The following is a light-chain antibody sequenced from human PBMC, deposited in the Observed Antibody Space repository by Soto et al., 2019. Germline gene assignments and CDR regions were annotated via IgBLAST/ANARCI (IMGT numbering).Light chain of an antibody. V-gene: IGKV3-20*01. J-gene: IGKJ1*01. CDR2: GAS. CDR3: QQYGSSPS. Sequence: EIVLTQSPGTLSLSPGERATLSCRASQSVSSSYLAWYQQKPGQATRLLIYGASSRATGIPDRFSGSGSGTDFTLTISRLEPEDFEVYYCQQYGSSPSFGQGTKVEIK. CDR1: QSVSSSY.